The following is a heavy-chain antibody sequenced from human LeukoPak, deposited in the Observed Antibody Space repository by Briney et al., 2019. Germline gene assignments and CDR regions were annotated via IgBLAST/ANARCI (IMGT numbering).Heavy chain of an antibody. D-gene: IGHD4-17*01. V-gene: IGHV3-48*03. J-gene: IGHJ4*02. CDR3: ARLTTMTTTGGPFDY. CDR1: GFTFSSYE. CDR2: ITSSGNTI. Sequence: GGSLRLSCAASGFTFSSYEMNWVRQAPGKGREWGSYITSSGNTIYYADSVKGRFTISRDNAKNSLYLQMNSLRAEYTAVYYCARLTTMTTTGGPFDYWGQGTLVTVSS.